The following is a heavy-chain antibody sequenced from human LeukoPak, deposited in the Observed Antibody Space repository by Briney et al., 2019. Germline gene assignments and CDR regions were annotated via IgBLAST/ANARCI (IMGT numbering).Heavy chain of an antibody. CDR2: INPNSGGT. V-gene: IGHV1-2*02. CDR3: ARGGVTIFGVVNHGWFDP. CDR1: GYTFTGYY. Sequence: ASVKVSCKASGYTFTGYYMHWVRQAPGQGLEWMGWINPNSGGTNYAQKFQGRVTMTRDTSISTAYMELSRLRSDDTAVYYCARGGVTIFGVVNHGWFDPWGQGTLVTVSS. D-gene: IGHD3-3*01. J-gene: IGHJ5*02.